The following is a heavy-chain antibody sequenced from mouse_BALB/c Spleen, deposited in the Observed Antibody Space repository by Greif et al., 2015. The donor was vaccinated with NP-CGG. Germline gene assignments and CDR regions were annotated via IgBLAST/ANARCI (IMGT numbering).Heavy chain of an antibody. D-gene: IGHD1-1*02. Sequence: QVQLQQSGAELVKPGASVKLSCKASGYTFTSYYMYWVKQRPGQGLEWIGGINPSNGGTNFNEKFKSKATLTVDKSSSTAYMQLSSLTSEDSAVYYCTRSYYALPYEAMDYWGQGTSVTVSS. V-gene: IGHV1S81*02. CDR3: TRSYYALPYEAMDY. J-gene: IGHJ4*01. CDR2: INPSNGGT. CDR1: GYTFTSYY.